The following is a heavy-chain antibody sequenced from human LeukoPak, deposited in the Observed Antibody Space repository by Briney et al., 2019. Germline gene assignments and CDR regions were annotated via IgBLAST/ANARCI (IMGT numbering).Heavy chain of an antibody. J-gene: IGHJ4*02. Sequence: GRSLRLSCAASGFTFSSYGMHWVRQAPGKGLEWVAVIWYDGSNKYYTDSVKGRFTISRDNSKNTLYLQMNSLRAEDTAVYYCAKEAYIEMATITPDYWGQGTLVTVSS. CDR2: IWYDGSNK. CDR3: AKEAYIEMATITPDY. D-gene: IGHD5-24*01. CDR1: GFTFSSYG. V-gene: IGHV3-33*06.